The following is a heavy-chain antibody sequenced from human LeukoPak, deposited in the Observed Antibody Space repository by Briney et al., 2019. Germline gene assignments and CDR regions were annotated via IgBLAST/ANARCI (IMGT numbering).Heavy chain of an antibody. CDR1: GFTFSNYE. D-gene: IGHD1-26*01. CDR2: ISSSGNTI. CDR3: ARDLLNLSYHFDY. Sequence: GGSLRLSCAASGFTFSNYEMNWVRQAPGKGLEWVSYISSSGNTIYYADSVKGRLTISRDNAKNSLYLQMNSLRAEDTAVYYCARDLLNLSYHFDYWGQGTLVTVSS. J-gene: IGHJ4*02. V-gene: IGHV3-48*03.